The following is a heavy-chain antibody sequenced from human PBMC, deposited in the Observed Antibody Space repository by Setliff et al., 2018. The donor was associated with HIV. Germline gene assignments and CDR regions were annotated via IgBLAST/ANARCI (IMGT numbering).Heavy chain of an antibody. CDR2: IIPIFGTA. J-gene: IGHJ6*02. CDR1: GYTFTDYY. Sequence: ASVKVSCKASGYTFTDYYMHWVQQAPGKGLEWMGGIIPIFGTANYAQKLQGRVTMTTDTSTSTAYMEVSRLRSDDTAVYYCARDHCSSSGCYEYSYYGMDVWGQGTTVTVSS. CDR3: ARDHCSSSGCYEYSYYGMDV. D-gene: IGHD2-2*01. V-gene: IGHV1-2*02.